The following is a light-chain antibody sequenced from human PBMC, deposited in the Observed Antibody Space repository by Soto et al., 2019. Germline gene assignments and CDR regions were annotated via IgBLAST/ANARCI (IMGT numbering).Light chain of an antibody. V-gene: IGLV2-14*01. CDR1: SNNVGGYKY. J-gene: IGLJ2*01. CDR2: EVS. CDR3: SSYTSSTSEV. Sequence: QSALTQPASVSGSPGQSITISCTGTSNNVGGYKYVSWYQQHPGKAPKLMIYEVSNRPSGVSHRFSGSKSGNTASLTISGLQAEDEADYYCSSYTSSTSEVFGGGTKLTVL.